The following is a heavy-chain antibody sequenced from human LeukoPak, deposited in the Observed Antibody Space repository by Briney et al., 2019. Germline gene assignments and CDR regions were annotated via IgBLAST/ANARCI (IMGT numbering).Heavy chain of an antibody. Sequence: SETLSLTRTVSGGSISSSSYYWGWIRQPPGKGLEWIGSIYYSGSTYYNPSLKSRVTISVDTSKNQFSLKLSSVTAADTAVYYCARDRGYCSSTSCYLGWFDPWGQGTLVTVSS. J-gene: IGHJ5*02. CDR1: GGSISSSSYY. D-gene: IGHD2-2*01. CDR3: ARDRGYCSSTSCYLGWFDP. CDR2: IYYSGST. V-gene: IGHV4-39*07.